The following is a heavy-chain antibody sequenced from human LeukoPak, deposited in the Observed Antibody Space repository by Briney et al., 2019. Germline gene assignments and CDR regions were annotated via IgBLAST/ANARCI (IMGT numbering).Heavy chain of an antibody. CDR1: GGSFSSYA. D-gene: IGHD5-24*01. J-gene: IGHJ5*02. CDR3: ATVEMATTRGSWFDP. V-gene: IGHV1-69*05. Sequence: GASVKVSCKAAGGSFSSYAISWVREAPGQGLEWMGGIRPIFGTANYAQKFQGRVTITTDESTSTAYMELSSLRSEDTAVYYCATVEMATTRGSWFDPWGQGTLVTVSS. CDR2: IRPIFGTA.